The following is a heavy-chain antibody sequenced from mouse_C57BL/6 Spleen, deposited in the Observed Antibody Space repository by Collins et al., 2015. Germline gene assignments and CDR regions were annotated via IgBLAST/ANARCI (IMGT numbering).Heavy chain of an antibody. V-gene: IGHV1-52*01. J-gene: IGHJ1*03. D-gene: IGHD1-1*01. CDR1: GYTFTSYW. CDR3: ASGRGSSYGGYFDV. Sequence: QVQLQQPGAELVRPGSSVKLSCKASGYTFTSYWMHWVKQRPIQGLEWIGNIDPSDSETHYNQKFKDKATLTVDKSSSTAYMQLSSLTSEDSAVYYCASGRGSSYGGYFDVWGIGTTVTVSS. CDR2: IDPSDSET.